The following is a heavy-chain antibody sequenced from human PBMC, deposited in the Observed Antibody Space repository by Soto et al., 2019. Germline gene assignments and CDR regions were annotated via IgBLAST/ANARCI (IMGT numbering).Heavy chain of an antibody. CDR3: AGDRGPSSGYYPYWFDP. CDR2: IIPIFGTA. D-gene: IGHD3-22*01. Sequence: QVQLVQSGAEVKKPGSSVKVSCKASGGTFSSYAITWVRQAPGQGLEWMGGIIPIFGTANYAQKFQGRVTITADEATSTDDVELSSLRSEDTAVYYCAGDRGPSSGYYPYWFDPWGQGTLVTVSS. V-gene: IGHV1-69*12. CDR1: GGTFSSYA. J-gene: IGHJ5*02.